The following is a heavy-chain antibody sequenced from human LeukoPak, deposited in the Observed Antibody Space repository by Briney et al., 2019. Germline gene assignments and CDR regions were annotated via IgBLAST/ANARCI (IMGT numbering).Heavy chain of an antibody. CDR3: AKDSVDTTIFDAFDI. Sequence: GGSLSLSCAASGFTFRNHGMHWVRQAPGKGLEWVAVISYDGSNKYYTDSVKGRFTISRDNSKNTLYLQMNSLRAEDTAVYYCAKDSVDTTIFDAFDIWGQGTMVTVSS. V-gene: IGHV3-30*18. CDR2: ISYDGSNK. CDR1: GFTFRNHG. J-gene: IGHJ3*02. D-gene: IGHD5-18*01.